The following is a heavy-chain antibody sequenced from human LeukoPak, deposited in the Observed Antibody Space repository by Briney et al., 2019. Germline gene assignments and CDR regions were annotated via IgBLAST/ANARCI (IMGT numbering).Heavy chain of an antibody. CDR2: INPNSGGT. D-gene: IGHD3-16*01. Sequence: ASVKVSCKASGYTFTSYGISWVRQAPGQGLEWMGWINPNSGGTNYAQKFQGRVTMTRDTSISTAYMELSRLRSDDTAVYYCTRLASPIRGSQVGPGAFDIWGQGTMVTVSS. CDR3: TRLASPIRGSQVGPGAFDI. CDR1: GYTFTSYG. J-gene: IGHJ3*02. V-gene: IGHV1-2*02.